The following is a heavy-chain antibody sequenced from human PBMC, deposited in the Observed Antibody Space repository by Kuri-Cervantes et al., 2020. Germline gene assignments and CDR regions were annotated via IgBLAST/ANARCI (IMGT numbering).Heavy chain of an antibody. CDR1: GFSLSTSGVG. J-gene: IGHJ6*03. CDR3: ARIRGYYYYMDV. Sequence: SGPTLVKPTQTLTLTCTFSGFSLSTSGVGVGWIRQPPGKALEWLARIDWDDDKFYRTSLKTRLTISKDTSKNQVVLTMTNMDPVDTATYYCARIRGYYYYMDVWGKGTTVTVSS. V-gene: IGHV2-70*04. CDR2: IDWDDDK.